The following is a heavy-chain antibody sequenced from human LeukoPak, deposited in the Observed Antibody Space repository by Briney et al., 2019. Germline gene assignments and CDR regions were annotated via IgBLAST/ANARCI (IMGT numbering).Heavy chain of an antibody. Sequence: SETLSLTCAVYGGSFSGCYWSWIRQPPGKGLEWIGEINHSGSTNYNPSLKSRVTISVDTSKNQFSLKLSSVTAADTAVYYCARDMSTGMVRGVLLSWGQGTLVTVSS. V-gene: IGHV4-34*01. CDR2: INHSGST. CDR1: GGSFSGCY. J-gene: IGHJ4*02. CDR3: ARDMSTGMVRGVLLS. D-gene: IGHD3-10*01.